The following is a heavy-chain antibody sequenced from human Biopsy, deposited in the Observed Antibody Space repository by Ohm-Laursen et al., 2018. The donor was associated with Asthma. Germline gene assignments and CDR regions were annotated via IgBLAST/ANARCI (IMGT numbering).Heavy chain of an antibody. J-gene: IGHJ5*02. CDR1: GGTFSNYV. CDR2: IIPMFGTT. CDR3: ARVLTTEEGDTWFDP. Sequence: ASVKFSCKASGGTFSNYVFSWVRQAPGQGLEWMGGIIPMFGTTKYTQKFQARVSITADEATSTVYMELSSLRSEDTAVYYCARVLTTEEGDTWFDPWGQGTLVTVSS. V-gene: IGHV1-69*13. D-gene: IGHD4-11*01.